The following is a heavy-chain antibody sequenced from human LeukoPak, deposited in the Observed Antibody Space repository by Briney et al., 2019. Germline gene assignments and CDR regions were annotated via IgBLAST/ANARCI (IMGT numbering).Heavy chain of an antibody. V-gene: IGHV7-4-1*02. CDR2: TNPHTGKS. D-gene: IGHD3-9*01. Sequence: ASVKVSCKASGYTFSSYAMSWVRQAPGQGLEWLGWTNPHTGKSTNAQGFTGRFVFSLDTSVSTTYLQINSLKAEDTAVYYCARSRSVIRYVDSLDYWGQGTLVTVSS. J-gene: IGHJ4*02. CDR3: ARSRSVIRYVDSLDY. CDR1: GYTFSSYA.